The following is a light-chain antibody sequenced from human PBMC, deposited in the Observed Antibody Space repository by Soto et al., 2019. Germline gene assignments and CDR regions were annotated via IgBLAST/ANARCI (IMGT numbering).Light chain of an antibody. CDR2: AAS. CDR3: QHDYHYPRT. CDR1: QGIRND. V-gene: IGKV1-6*01. Sequence: AIQMTQSPSSVSASVGDRVSITCRASQGIRNDLGWYQQKPGKAPKLLIYAASSIQSGVPSRFSGSGSGTDFTLTISSLQPEDFATDYCQHDYHYPRTFGQGTKVDIK. J-gene: IGKJ1*01.